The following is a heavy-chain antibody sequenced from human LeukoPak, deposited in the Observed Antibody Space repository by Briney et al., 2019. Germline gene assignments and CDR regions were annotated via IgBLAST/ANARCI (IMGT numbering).Heavy chain of an antibody. V-gene: IGHV1-2*02. CDR3: AREIQLWQIMMTYYFDY. D-gene: IGHD5-18*01. Sequence: ASVKVSCKASGYTFTGYYMHWVGQAPGQGLEWMGWINPNSGGTNYAQKFQGRVTMTRDTSISTAYMELSRLRSDDTAVYYCAREIQLWQIMMTYYFDYWGQGTLVTVSS. J-gene: IGHJ4*02. CDR2: INPNSGGT. CDR1: GYTFTGYY.